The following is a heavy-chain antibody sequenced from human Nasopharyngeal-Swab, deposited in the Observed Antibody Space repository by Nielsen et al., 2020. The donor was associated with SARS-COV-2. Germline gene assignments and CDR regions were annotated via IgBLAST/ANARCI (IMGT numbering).Heavy chain of an antibody. J-gene: IGHJ4*02. V-gene: IGHV3-23*01. D-gene: IGHD3-10*01. CDR3: ARDSALFHIMVRGVMNY. CDR2: ISGSGGST. Sequence: WIRQPPGKGLEWVSAISGSGGSTYYADSVKGRFTISRDSSKNTLYLQMNSLRTEDTAVYYCARDSALFHIMVRGVMNYWGQGTLVTVSS.